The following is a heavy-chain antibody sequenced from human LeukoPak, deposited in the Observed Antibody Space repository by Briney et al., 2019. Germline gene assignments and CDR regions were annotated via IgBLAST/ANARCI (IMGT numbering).Heavy chain of an antibody. V-gene: IGHV3-23*01. Sequence: PGGSLRLSCAASGFTFTTYAMSWVRQTPGKGLEWVSTFSGSVDTTYHADSVKGRFTISRDNSKNTVYPQMNSLRAEDTAVYYCAKAAAGTCSGARCYYFDSWGQGTPVTVSS. D-gene: IGHD2-15*01. CDR1: GFTFTTYA. J-gene: IGHJ4*02. CDR2: FSGSVDTT. CDR3: AKAAAGTCSGARCYYFDS.